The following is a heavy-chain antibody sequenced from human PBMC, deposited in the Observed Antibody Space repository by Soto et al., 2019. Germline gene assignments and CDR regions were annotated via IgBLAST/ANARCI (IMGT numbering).Heavy chain of an antibody. J-gene: IGHJ6*02. CDR1: AFTFSNYG. CDR3: AREYSYGMDV. Sequence: PGGSLRLSCAASAFTFSNYGLRWVRQAPGKGLEWVAALSYEGGNTYYADPVKGRFTISRDNSKNTLYLQMNSLRAEDTAMYYCAREYSYGMDVWGQGTTVTVSS. CDR2: LSYEGGNT. V-gene: IGHV3-30-3*01.